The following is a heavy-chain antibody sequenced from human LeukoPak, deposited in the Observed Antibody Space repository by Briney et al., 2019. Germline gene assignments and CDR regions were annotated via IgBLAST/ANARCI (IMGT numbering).Heavy chain of an antibody. CDR1: GGSFSGYY. CDR2: INHSGST. V-gene: IGHV4-34*01. J-gene: IGHJ4*02. Sequence: SETLSLTCAVYGGSFSGYYWSWIRQPLGKGLEWIGEINHSGSTNYNPSLKSRVTISVDTSKNQFSLKLSSVTAADTALYYWAGLPTTVTTGGGDYWVQGTLVTVSS. D-gene: IGHD4-17*01. CDR3: AGLPTTVTTGGGDY.